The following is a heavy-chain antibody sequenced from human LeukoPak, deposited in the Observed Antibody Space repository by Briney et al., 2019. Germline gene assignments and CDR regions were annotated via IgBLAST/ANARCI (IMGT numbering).Heavy chain of an antibody. V-gene: IGHV3-23*01. CDR2: ICGSGGST. CDR3: AKGGVTGY. D-gene: IGHD5-18*01. CDR1: LFTLSSYA. J-gene: IGHJ4*02. Sequence: GASLRLSCAPSLFTLSSYAMSCVRQAPGKGLEWVSAICGSGGSTYYADSVKGRFTISRDNSKDTLYLQTNSLRAEDTAVYYCAKGGVTGYWGQGTLVTVSS.